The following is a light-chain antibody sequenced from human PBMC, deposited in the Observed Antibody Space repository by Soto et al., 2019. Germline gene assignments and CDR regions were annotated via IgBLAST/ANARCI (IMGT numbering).Light chain of an antibody. J-gene: IGKJ1*01. Sequence: EIVMRQSPATLSVSPGERATLSCRASQSVSSNLAWYQQKPGQAPRLLIYGASTRATGIPARFSGSGSGTEFTLTISSLQSEAVAVDYCQQYNNCPPWTFGQGTKVEIK. V-gene: IGKV3-15*01. CDR1: QSVSSN. CDR2: GAS. CDR3: QQYNNCPPWT.